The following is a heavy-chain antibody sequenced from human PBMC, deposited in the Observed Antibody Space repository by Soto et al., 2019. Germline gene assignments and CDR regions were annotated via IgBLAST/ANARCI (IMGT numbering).Heavy chain of an antibody. CDR2: IKQDGSEK. V-gene: IGHV3-7*01. J-gene: IGHJ5*02. Sequence: PGGSLRLSCAASGFTFSSYWMSWVRQAPGKGLEWVANIKQDGSEKYYVDSVKGRFTISRDNAKNSLYLQMNSLRAEDTAVYYCARGSTIFGVVGLGDPWGQGTLVTVSS. D-gene: IGHD3-3*01. CDR1: GFTFSSYW. CDR3: ARGSTIFGVVGLGDP.